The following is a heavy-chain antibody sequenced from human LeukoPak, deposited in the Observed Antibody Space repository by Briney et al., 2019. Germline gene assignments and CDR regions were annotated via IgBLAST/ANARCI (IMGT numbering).Heavy chain of an antibody. J-gene: IGHJ4*02. CDR2: IKSKGDGETT. V-gene: IGHV3-15*05. CDR3: TTDLAITMIRGVFVY. D-gene: IGHD3-10*01. Sequence: GGSLRLSCAASGFSFTNAWMTWVRRAPGKGLEWVGRIKSKGDGETTDYAAPVKGRCTMSRDDSKATLYLQLNYVDTEDTAVYYCTTDLAITMIRGVFVYWGQGTLVTVSS. CDR1: GFSFTNAW.